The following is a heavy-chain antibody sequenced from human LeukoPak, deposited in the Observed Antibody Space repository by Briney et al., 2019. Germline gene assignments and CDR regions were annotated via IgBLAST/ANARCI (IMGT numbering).Heavy chain of an antibody. CDR3: ARGQGYFDY. CDR2: ISSGGSYI. J-gene: IGHJ4*02. V-gene: IGHV3-21*01. CDR1: GFTFSSYT. Sequence: PGGSLRLSCAASGFTFSSYTMNWVRQAPGKGLEWVSSISSGGSYIYYADSVKGRFTISRDNTKNSLDLQMNSLRAEDTAVYYCARGQGYFDYWGQGTLVTVSS.